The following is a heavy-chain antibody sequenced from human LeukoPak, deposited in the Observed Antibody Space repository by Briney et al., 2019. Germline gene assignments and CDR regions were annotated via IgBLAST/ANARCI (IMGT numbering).Heavy chain of an antibody. J-gene: IGHJ5*02. Sequence: AASVKVSCKASGYTFTSYGIGWVRQAPGQGLEWMGWISAYNGNTNYAQKLQGRVTMTTDTSTSTAYMELRSLRSDDTAVYYCARYVERAGKWFDRWGQGTLVTVSS. CDR2: ISAYNGNT. CDR1: GYTFTSYG. CDR3: ARYVERAGKWFDR. D-gene: IGHD1-1*01. V-gene: IGHV1-18*01.